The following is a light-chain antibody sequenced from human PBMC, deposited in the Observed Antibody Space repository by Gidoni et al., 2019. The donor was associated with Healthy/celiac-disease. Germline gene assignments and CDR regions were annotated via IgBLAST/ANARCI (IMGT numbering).Light chain of an antibody. CDR2: DAS. CDR1: QSVSSY. Sequence: ELVLTQSPATLSLSPGERATLSSRASQSVSSYLAWYQQKPGQAPRLLIYDASNRATGIPARFSGSGSGTDFTLTISRLEPEDFAVYYCQQRSNWHSFTFXPXTKVDIK. J-gene: IGKJ3*01. CDR3: QQRSNWHSFT. V-gene: IGKV3-11*01.